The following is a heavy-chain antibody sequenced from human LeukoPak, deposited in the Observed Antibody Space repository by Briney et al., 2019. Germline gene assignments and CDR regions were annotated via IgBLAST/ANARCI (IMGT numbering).Heavy chain of an antibody. Sequence: PSETPSLTCTVSGGSISSYYWSWIRQPPGKGLEWIGYIYYSGSTNYNPSLKSRVTISVDTSKNQFSLKLSSVTAADTAVYYCARHPTIFGVVDYYFDYWGQGTLVTVSS. CDR1: GGSISSYY. CDR3: ARHPTIFGVVDYYFDY. CDR2: IYYSGST. V-gene: IGHV4-59*08. D-gene: IGHD3-3*01. J-gene: IGHJ4*02.